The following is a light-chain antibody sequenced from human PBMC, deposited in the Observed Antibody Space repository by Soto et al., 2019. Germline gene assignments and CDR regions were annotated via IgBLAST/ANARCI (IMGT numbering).Light chain of an antibody. V-gene: IGKV3-11*01. CDR3: QHRSNWPLT. J-gene: IGKJ4*01. CDR2: DAS. Sequence: EIVLTQSPATLSLSPGERATLSCRASQTISSYLGWYQQKPGQAPRLLIYDASNRATGIPARFSGSVSWKDFTLTISSLEPEDFAVYYCQHRSNWPLTFGGGTKVDIK. CDR1: QTISSY.